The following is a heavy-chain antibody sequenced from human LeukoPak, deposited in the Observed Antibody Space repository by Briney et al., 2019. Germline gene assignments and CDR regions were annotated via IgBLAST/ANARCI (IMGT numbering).Heavy chain of an antibody. D-gene: IGHD6-13*01. V-gene: IGHV1-69*05. CDR2: IIPIFGTA. J-gene: IGHJ4*02. CDR3: ARGEIAAAGTLGY. CDR1: GGTFSGYA. Sequence: SVKVSCKASGGTFSGYAISWVRQAPGQGLEWMGGIIPIFGTANYAQKFQGRVTITTDESTSTAYMELSSLRSEDTAVYYCARGEIAAAGTLGYWGQGTLVTVSS.